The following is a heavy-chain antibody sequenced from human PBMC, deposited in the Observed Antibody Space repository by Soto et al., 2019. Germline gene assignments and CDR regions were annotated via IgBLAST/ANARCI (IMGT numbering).Heavy chain of an antibody. Sequence: SETLSLTCTVSGGSISSGDYYWSWIRQPPGKGMEWIGYIYYSGSNYYNPSLKSRVTISVDTSKNQFSLKLSSVTAADTAVYYCASFDSLFPFHXWGQGTLVTVSX. CDR1: GGSISSGDYY. V-gene: IGHV4-30-4*01. CDR3: ASFDSLFPFHX. J-gene: IGHJ4*02. D-gene: IGHD3-9*01. CDR2: IYYSGSN.